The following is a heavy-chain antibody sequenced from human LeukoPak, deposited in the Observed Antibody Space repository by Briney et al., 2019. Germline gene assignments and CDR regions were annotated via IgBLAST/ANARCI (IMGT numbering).Heavy chain of an antibody. CDR3: ARVSSWERWQQLPADY. CDR2: INAGNGNT. Sequence: ASVKVSCKASGYTFTSYAMHWVRQAPGQRLEWMGWINAGNGNTRYSQEFQGRVTITRDMSTSTVYMELSSLRSEDTAVYYCARVSSWERWQQLPADYWGQGTLVTVSS. J-gene: IGHJ4*02. D-gene: IGHD2-15*01. CDR1: GYTFTSYA. V-gene: IGHV1-3*03.